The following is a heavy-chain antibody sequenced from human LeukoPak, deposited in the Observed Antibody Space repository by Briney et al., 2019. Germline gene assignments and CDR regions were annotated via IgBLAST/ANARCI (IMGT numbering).Heavy chain of an antibody. D-gene: IGHD3/OR15-3a*01. Sequence: GGSLRLSCAASGFTFSSYAMRWVRQAPGKGLEWVSAISGSGGSTYYADSVKGRFAISRDNSKNTLYLQMNSLRAEDTAVYYCAKDSDWAFDYWGQGTLVTVSS. V-gene: IGHV3-23*01. CDR1: GFTFSSYA. CDR2: ISGSGGST. CDR3: AKDSDWAFDY. J-gene: IGHJ4*02.